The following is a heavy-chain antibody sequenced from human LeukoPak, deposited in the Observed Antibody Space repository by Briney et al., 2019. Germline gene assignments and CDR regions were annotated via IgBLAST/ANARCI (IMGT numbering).Heavy chain of an antibody. CDR3: ARGLDYDFWSGHKDYFDY. CDR1: RFTFSDYW. CDR2: INRDGGGT. V-gene: IGHV3-74*01. Sequence: PGGSLRLSCAASRFTFSDYWMHWVRQAPGKGLVWVSRINRDGGGTTYADSVKGRFTISRDNAKNTLYLQMNSLRAEDTAVYYCARGLDYDFWSGHKDYFDYWGQGTLVTVSS. D-gene: IGHD3-3*01. J-gene: IGHJ4*02.